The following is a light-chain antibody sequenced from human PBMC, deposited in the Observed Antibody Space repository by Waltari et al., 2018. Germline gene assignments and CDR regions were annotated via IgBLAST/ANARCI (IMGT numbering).Light chain of an antibody. CDR1: PSISSY. Sequence: DIQMTQSPSSLSASVGDRVTITCRAMPSISSYLNWYQQKPGKVPKPLFNAASSLQSGVPSRCNGIVYGSDFTLTISSLHPEDFATYYCQQSYSTPLTVGGGTK. J-gene: IGKJ4*01. V-gene: IGKV1-39*01. CDR2: AAS. CDR3: QQSYSTPLT.